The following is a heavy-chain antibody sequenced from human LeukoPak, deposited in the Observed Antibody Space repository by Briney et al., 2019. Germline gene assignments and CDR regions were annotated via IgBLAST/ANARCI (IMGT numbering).Heavy chain of an antibody. CDR2: IYHSGST. J-gene: IGHJ4*02. V-gene: IGHV4-38-2*01. D-gene: IGHD3-22*01. Sequence: PSETLSLTCAVSGYSISSGYYWGWSRQPPGKGLEWIGSIYHSGSTYYNPSLKSRVTISVDTSKNQFSLKLSSVTAADTAVYYCAMGGDDSSGYYYSSFDYWGQGTLVTVSS. CDR3: AMGGDDSSGYYYSSFDY. CDR1: GYSISSGYY.